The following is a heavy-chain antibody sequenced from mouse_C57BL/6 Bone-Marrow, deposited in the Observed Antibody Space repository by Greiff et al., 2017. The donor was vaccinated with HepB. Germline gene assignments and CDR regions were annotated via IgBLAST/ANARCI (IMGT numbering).Heavy chain of an antibody. D-gene: IGHD2-9*01. J-gene: IGHJ3*01. CDR1: GYTFTSYW. V-gene: IGHV1-50*01. Sequence: QVQLQQPGAELVKPGASVKLSCKASGYTFTSYWMQWVKQRPGQGLEWIGEIDPSDSYTNYNQKFKGKATLTVDTSSSTAYMQLSSLTSEDSAVYYGARAYYGYDRLAYWGQGTLVTVSA. CDR3: ARAYYGYDRLAY. CDR2: IDPSDSYT.